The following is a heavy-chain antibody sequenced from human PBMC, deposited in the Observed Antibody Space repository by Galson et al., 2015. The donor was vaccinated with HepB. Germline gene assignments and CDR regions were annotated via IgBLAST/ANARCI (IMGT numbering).Heavy chain of an antibody. CDR2: IKSKTDGGTT. CDR3: TTDRSYTFTIFGVVPYFDY. V-gene: IGHV3-15*01. J-gene: IGHJ4*02. CDR1: GFTFSNAW. D-gene: IGHD3-3*01. Sequence: SLRLSCAASGFTFSNAWMSWVRQAPGKGLEWVGRIKSKTDGGTTDYAAPVKGRFTISRDDSKNTLYLQMNSLKTEDTAVYYCTTDRSYTFTIFGVVPYFDYWGQGTLVTVSS.